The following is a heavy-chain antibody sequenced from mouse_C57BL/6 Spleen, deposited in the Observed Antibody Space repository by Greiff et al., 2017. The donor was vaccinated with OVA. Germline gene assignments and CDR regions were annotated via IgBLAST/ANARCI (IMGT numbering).Heavy chain of an antibody. CDR3: ARWGYYYGSSYYFDY. D-gene: IGHD1-1*01. CDR1: GYTFTSYW. V-gene: IGHV1-72*01. Sequence: VQLQQPGAELVKPGASVKLSCKASGYTFTSYWMHWVKQRPGRGLEWIGRIDTNSGGTKYNEKFKSKATLTVDKPSSTAYMQRSSLTSEDSAVYYCARWGYYYGSSYYFDYWGQGTTLTVSS. J-gene: IGHJ2*01. CDR2: IDTNSGGT.